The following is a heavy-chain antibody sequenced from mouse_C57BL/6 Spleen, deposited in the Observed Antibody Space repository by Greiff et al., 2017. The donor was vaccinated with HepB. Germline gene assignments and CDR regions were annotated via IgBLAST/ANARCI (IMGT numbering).Heavy chain of an antibody. J-gene: IGHJ4*01. CDR2: ISSGSSNI. CDR3: AKKITTVVDYAMDY. V-gene: IGHV5-17*01. D-gene: IGHD1-1*01. Sequence: EVQRVESGGGLVKPGGSLKLSCAASGFTFSDYGMHWVRQAPEKGLEWVAYISSGSSNIYYADTVTGRFTITRDNAKNTLFLQMTSLRSEDTAMYYCAKKITTVVDYAMDYWGQGTSVTVSS. CDR1: GFTFSDYG.